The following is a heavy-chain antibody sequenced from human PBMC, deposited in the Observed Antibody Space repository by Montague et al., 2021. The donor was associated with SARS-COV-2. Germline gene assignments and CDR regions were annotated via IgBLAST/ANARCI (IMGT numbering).Heavy chain of an antibody. CDR1: GFSLNTNGMG. D-gene: IGHD3-16*02. Sequence: PALVKPTQTLTLTCTVSGFSLNTNGMGVGWIRQPPGEAPAWLALIYWDDDKRYSPSLKTRLTITKDTSSNQVVLTMTNVDPGDTGTYFCARYTSRMYGSFDYWGQGALVSVSS. J-gene: IGHJ4*02. V-gene: IGHV2-5*02. CDR3: ARYTSRMYGSFDY. CDR2: IYWDDDK.